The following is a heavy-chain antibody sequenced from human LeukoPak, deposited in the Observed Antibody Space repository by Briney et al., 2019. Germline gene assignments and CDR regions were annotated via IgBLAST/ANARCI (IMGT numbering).Heavy chain of an antibody. D-gene: IGHD3-3*01. V-gene: IGHV3-66*02. Sequence: GVSLRLSCAASGFTVSSNYMSWVRQAPGKGLEWVSVIYSGGSTYYADSVKGRFTISRDNSKNTLYLQMNSLRAEDTAVYYCARGMGSGYPPRYYYYMDVWGKGTTVTVSS. CDR2: IYSGGST. CDR1: GFTVSSNY. J-gene: IGHJ6*03. CDR3: ARGMGSGYPPRYYYYMDV.